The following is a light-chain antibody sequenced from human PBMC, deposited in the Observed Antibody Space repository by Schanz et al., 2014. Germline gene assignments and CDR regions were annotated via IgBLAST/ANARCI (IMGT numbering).Light chain of an antibody. CDR2: DAT. CDR1: QGISSY. CDR3: QQSYSTPRT. V-gene: IGKV1-13*02. J-gene: IGKJ2*01. Sequence: AIQLTQSPSSLSASVGDRVTITCRASQGISSYLAWYQQKPGKAPKLLIYDATSLESGVPSRFSGSGFGTEFTLTISSLQPEDFATYYCQQSYSTPRTFGQGTKLEIK.